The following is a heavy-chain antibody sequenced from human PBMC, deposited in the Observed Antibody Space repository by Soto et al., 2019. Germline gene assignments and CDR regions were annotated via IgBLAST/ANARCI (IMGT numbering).Heavy chain of an antibody. Sequence: PGGSLRLSCAASGFTFSDYYMSWIRQAPGKGLEWVSYISSSGSTIYYADSVKGRFTISRDNAKNSLYLQMNSLRAEDTAVYYCARVGAPDIVVVPAAIVLTVFDYWGQGTLVTVSS. CDR1: GFTFSDYY. D-gene: IGHD2-2*01. CDR2: ISSSGSTI. CDR3: ARVGAPDIVVVPAAIVLTVFDY. V-gene: IGHV3-11*01. J-gene: IGHJ4*02.